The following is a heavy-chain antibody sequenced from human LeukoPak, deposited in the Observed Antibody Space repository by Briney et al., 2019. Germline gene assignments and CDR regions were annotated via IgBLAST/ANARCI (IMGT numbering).Heavy chain of an antibody. CDR1: GDSVTSSRYY. Sequence: PSETLPLTCTVSGDSVTSSRYYWGWIRQTPGKGLEYIGSMFCSGNTYYNPSLKSRVTISVDTSNNQFSLKLSSVTAADTALYFCIAVAPGNWFDPWGQGTLVTVSS. CDR3: IAVAPGNWFDP. V-gene: IGHV4-39*01. CDR2: MFCSGNT. D-gene: IGHD1-14*01. J-gene: IGHJ5*02.